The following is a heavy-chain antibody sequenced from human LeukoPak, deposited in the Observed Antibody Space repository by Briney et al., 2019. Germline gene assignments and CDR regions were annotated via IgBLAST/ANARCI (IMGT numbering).Heavy chain of an antibody. Sequence: SETLSLTCIVSGGSISSSSYYWGWIRQPPGKGLEWIGSIYYSGSTYYNPSLKSRVTISVDTSKNQFSLKLSSVTAADTAVYYCASSPVPYYYDSSYPAEYFQHWGQGTLVTVSS. CDR2: IYYSGST. D-gene: IGHD3-22*01. J-gene: IGHJ1*01. V-gene: IGHV4-39*01. CDR1: GGSISSSSYY. CDR3: ASSPVPYYYDSSYPAEYFQH.